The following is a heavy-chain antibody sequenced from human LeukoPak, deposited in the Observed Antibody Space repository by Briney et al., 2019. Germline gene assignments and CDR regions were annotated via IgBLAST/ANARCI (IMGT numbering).Heavy chain of an antibody. CDR1: GDSISTSNSY. CDR2: IYYSGNT. Sequence: PSETLSLTCTVSGDSISTSNSYWGWIRQPPGKGLEWIGSIYYSGNTYYNASLKSRVTISVDTSKNQFSLKLSSVTAADTAVYYCARVLNWNPTYYFDYWGQGTLVTVSS. D-gene: IGHD1-1*01. CDR3: ARVLNWNPTYYFDY. J-gene: IGHJ4*02. V-gene: IGHV4-39*07.